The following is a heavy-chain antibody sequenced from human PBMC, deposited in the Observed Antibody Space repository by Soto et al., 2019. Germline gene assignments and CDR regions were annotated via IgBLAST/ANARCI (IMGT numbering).Heavy chain of an antibody. D-gene: IGHD3-3*01. Sequence: QVQLVQSGAEVKKPGASVKVSCKASGYTFTSYDINWVRQATGQGLEWMGWMNPNSGNTGYAQKFQGRVTMTRNTSISTAYMELSSLRSEDTAVHYCARGYYDFWSGYYRGPKLGNWFDPWGQGTLVTVSS. J-gene: IGHJ5*02. CDR1: GYTFTSYD. CDR2: MNPNSGNT. V-gene: IGHV1-8*01. CDR3: ARGYYDFWSGYYRGPKLGNWFDP.